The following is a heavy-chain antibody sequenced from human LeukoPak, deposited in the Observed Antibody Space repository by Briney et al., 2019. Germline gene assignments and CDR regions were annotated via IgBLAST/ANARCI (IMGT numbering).Heavy chain of an antibody. V-gene: IGHV3-23*01. CDR3: AKDAGSSGWYDY. D-gene: IGHD6-19*01. CDR2: ISGSGGST. J-gene: IGHJ4*02. Sequence: GGSLRLSCAASGFTFSSYAMSWVRQAPGKGLEWVSAISGSGGSTYYAASLKGRFTISRDNSKNTLYLQMNSLRAEDTAVYYCAKDAGSSGWYDYWGQGTLVTVSS. CDR1: GFTFSSYA.